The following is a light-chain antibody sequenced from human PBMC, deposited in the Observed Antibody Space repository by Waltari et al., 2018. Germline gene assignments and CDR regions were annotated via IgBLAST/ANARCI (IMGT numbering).Light chain of an antibody. CDR2: GAS. CDR3: QQYGSSPGT. Sequence: EIVLTQSPGTLSLSPGESAPPSCRASQSVSSSYLAWYQQKPGQAPRLLIYGASSRATGIPDRFSGSGSGTDFTLTISRLEPEDFAVYYCQQYGSSPGTFGPGTKVDIK. CDR1: QSVSSSY. J-gene: IGKJ3*01. V-gene: IGKV3-20*01.